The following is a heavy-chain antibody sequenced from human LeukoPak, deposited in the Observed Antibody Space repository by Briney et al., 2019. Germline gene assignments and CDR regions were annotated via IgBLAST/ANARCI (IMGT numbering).Heavy chain of an antibody. J-gene: IGHJ4*02. CDR1: GFTFSSYE. CDR3: ARDSDYDSFDY. D-gene: IGHD5-12*01. V-gene: IGHV3-48*03. Sequence: PGGSLRLSCAASGFTFSSYEMNWVRQAPGKGLEWVSYISSSGSTIYYADSVKGRFTISRDNAKNSLYLQMNSLRAEDTAVYYCARDSDYDSFDYWGQGTLVTVSS. CDR2: ISSSGSTI.